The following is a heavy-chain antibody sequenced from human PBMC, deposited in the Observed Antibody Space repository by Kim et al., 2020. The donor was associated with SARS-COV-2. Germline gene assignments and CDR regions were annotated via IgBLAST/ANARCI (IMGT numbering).Heavy chain of an antibody. D-gene: IGHD6-6*01. Sequence: ADAVKGRFTISRDKYKNTLYLQMNSLRAEDTAVYYYAKDTLAARPRAFDIWGQGTMVTVSS. V-gene: IGHV3-23*01. J-gene: IGHJ3*02. CDR3: AKDTLAARPRAFDI.